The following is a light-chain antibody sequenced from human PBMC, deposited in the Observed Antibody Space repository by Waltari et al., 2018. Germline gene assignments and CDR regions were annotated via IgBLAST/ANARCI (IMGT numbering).Light chain of an antibody. Sequence: YQHLPGNALKLLIYGNRNRPSGVPGLFSCSKSGTAASLAITGLQAEDEADYYCQSYDSSLSGSVFGGGTKLTVL. V-gene: IGLV1-40*01. CDR2: GNR. CDR3: QSYDSSLSGSV. J-gene: IGLJ2*01.